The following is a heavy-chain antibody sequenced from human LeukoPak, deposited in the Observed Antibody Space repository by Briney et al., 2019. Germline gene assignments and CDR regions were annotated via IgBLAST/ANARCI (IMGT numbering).Heavy chain of an antibody. CDR3: AKETGRWELE. V-gene: IGHV3-30*18. J-gene: IGHJ4*02. D-gene: IGHD1-26*01. Sequence: GGSLRLSCAASGFTFSSYGMHWVRQAPGKGLEWVAVISYDGSNKYYADSVKGRFTISRDNSKNTLYLQMNSLRAEDTAVYYCAKETGRWELEWGQGTLVTVSS. CDR1: GFTFSSYG. CDR2: ISYDGSNK.